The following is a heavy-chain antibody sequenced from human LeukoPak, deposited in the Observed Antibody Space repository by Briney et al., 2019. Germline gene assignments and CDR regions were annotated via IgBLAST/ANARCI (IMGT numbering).Heavy chain of an antibody. J-gene: IGHJ5*02. Sequence: TSETLSLTCTVSGGSIRSSYYYWGWIRQPPGKGLEWIGSIYDSGSTYYNPSLKSRVTISVDTSKNQFSLKLNSVTAADTAVYYCARHLVVVVVPAATENWFDPWGQGTLVTVSS. CDR3: ARHLVVVVVPAATENWFDP. D-gene: IGHD2-2*01. CDR2: IYDSGST. CDR1: GGSIRSSYYY. V-gene: IGHV4-39*01.